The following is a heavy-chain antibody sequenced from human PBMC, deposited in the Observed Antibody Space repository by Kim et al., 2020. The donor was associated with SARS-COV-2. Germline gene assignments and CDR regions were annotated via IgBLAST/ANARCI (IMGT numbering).Heavy chain of an antibody. CDR2: ISYDGRNE. CDR1: GLSFDSSA. CDR3: ARGTYHESVSLSDYYNGMDV. V-gene: IGHV3-30-3*01. D-gene: IGHD4-17*01. J-gene: IGHJ6*02. Sequence: GGSLRLSCAASGLSFDSSAMNWVRQAPGKGLEWVAVISYDGRNEDYADSVKGRFTISRDNSKRTLYLQMNSLRVEDTAVYYCARGTYHESVSLSDYYNGMDVWGQGTTVTVSS.